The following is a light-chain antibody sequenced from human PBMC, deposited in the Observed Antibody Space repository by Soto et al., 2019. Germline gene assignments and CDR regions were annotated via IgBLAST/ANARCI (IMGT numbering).Light chain of an antibody. CDR1: NIGSET. CDR2: DDS. V-gene: IGLV3-21*02. CDR3: QVWVASNGHPV. J-gene: IGLJ2*01. Sequence: SYELTQPPSMSVAPGQTARIPCGESNIGSETVHWYQQKPGQAPVVVVYDDSDRPSGIPERFSASNSGSTATLTISRVEAGDEADYYCQVWVASNGHPVFGGGTKLTVL.